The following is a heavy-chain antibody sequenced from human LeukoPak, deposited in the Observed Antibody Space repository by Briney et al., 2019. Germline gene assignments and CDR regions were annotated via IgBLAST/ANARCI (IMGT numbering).Heavy chain of an antibody. CDR3: ARVQSSTYYDFWSGYSPYYFDS. J-gene: IGHJ4*02. CDR2: IKQVGSEK. D-gene: IGHD3-3*01. CDR1: GFTFSSYW. V-gene: IGHV3-7*01. Sequence: PGGSLRLSCASSGFTFSSYWMSWVRQAPGTGLEWVANIKQVGSEKYYVDSVKGRFTISRDNAKNSLYLQMNSLRAEDTAVYYCARVQSSTYYDFWSGYSPYYFDSWGQGTLVTVSS.